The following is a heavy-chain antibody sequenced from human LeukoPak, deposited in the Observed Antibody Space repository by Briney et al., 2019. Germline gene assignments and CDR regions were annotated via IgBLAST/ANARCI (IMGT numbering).Heavy chain of an antibody. V-gene: IGHV1-3*01. J-gene: IGHJ3*02. CDR3: TIGLAGDWDAFDI. CDR1: GYTFTSCA. D-gene: IGHD6-19*01. Sequence: ASVKVSCKTSGYTFTSCAVHWVRQAPGQRLEWMGWIHADSGNTKYSQKLQGRVAIARDTSASTIYMELTSLRIEDTAVYFCTIGLAGDWDAFDIWGLGTMVTVSS. CDR2: IHADSGNT.